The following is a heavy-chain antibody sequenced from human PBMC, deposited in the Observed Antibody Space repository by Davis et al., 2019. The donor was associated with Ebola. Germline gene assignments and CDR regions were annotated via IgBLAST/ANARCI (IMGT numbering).Heavy chain of an antibody. CDR3: ARGLDTMIVWYLVAFDI. Sequence: SVKVSCKASGGTFSSYAISWVRQAPGQGLEWMGGIIPIFGTANYAQKFQGRVTITADKSTSTAYMELSSLRSEDTAVYYCARGLDTMIVWYLVAFDIWGQGTMVTVSS. CDR1: GGTFSSYA. D-gene: IGHD3-22*01. CDR2: IIPIFGTA. J-gene: IGHJ3*02. V-gene: IGHV1-69*06.